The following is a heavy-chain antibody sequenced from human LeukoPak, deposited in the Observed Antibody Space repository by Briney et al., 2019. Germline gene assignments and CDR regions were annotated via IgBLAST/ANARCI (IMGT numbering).Heavy chain of an antibody. CDR1: GGSISSSSYY. J-gene: IGHJ5*02. Sequence: PSETLSLTCTVSGGSISSSSYYWGWIRQPPGKGLEWIGSIYYSGSTYYNPSLKSRVTISVDTSKNQFSLKLSSVTAADTAVYYCARHGGGPRITIFGVVIGERFDPWGQGTLVTVSS. V-gene: IGHV4-39*01. CDR2: IYYSGST. D-gene: IGHD3-3*01. CDR3: ARHGGGPRITIFGVVIGERFDP.